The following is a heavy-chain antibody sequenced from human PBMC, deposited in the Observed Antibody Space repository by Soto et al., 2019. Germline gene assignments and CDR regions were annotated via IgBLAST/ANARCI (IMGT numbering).Heavy chain of an antibody. J-gene: IGHJ4*02. CDR2: IRSKAYGGTT. D-gene: IGHD2-8*01. V-gene: IGHV3-49*03. CDR3: TRGGRDIVLMVYSH. CDR1: GFTFGDYA. Sequence: GGSLRLSCTASGFTFGDYAMSWFRQAPGKGLEWVGFIRSKAYGGTTEYAASVKGRFTISRDDSKSIAYLQMNSLKTEDTAVYYCTRGGRDIVLMVYSHWGQGTLVTVSS.